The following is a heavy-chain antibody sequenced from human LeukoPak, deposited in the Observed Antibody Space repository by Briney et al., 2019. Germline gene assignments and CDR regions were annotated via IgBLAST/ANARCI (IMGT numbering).Heavy chain of an antibody. V-gene: IGHV4-34*01. CDR2: INHSGST. J-gene: IGHJ4*02. Sequence: SETLSLTCTVSGDSFSSNYWSWIRQPPGKGLEWIGEINHSGSTNYNPSLKSRVTISVDTSKNQFSLKLSSVTAADTAVYYCAREGRAAAGNFDYWGQGTLVTVSS. D-gene: IGHD6-13*01. CDR3: AREGRAAAGNFDY. CDR1: GDSFSSNY.